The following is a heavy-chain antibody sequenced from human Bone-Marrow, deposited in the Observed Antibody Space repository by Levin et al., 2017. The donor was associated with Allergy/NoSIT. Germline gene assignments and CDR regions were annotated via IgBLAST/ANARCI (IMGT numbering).Heavy chain of an antibody. D-gene: IGHD3-22*01. CDR3: AKGPYYYDSSGSKDWYFDL. CDR2: ISWNSGSI. V-gene: IGHV3-9*01. Sequence: PGGSLRLSCAASGFTFDDYAMHWVRQAPGKGLEWVSGISWNSGSIGYADSVKGRFTISRDNAKNSLYLQMNSLRAEDTALYYCAKGPYYYDSSGSKDWYFDLWGRGTLVTVSS. CDR1: GFTFDDYA. J-gene: IGHJ2*01.